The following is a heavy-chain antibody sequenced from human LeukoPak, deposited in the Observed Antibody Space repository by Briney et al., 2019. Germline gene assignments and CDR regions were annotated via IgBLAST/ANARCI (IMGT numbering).Heavy chain of an antibody. D-gene: IGHD4-17*01. Sequence: SETLSLTCAVYGGSFSGYYWSWIRQPPGKGLEWIGEINRSGSTNYNPSLKSRVTISVDTSKNQFSLKLSSVTAADTAVYYCARGKRTSGDPFDYWGQGTLVTVSS. CDR2: INRSGST. V-gene: IGHV4-34*01. CDR3: ARGKRTSGDPFDY. J-gene: IGHJ4*02. CDR1: GGSFSGYY.